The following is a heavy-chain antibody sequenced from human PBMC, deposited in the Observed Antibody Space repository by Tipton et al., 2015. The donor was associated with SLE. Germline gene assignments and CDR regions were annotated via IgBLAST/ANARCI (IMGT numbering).Heavy chain of an antibody. J-gene: IGHJ4*02. CDR1: GGSISSHY. Sequence: LSLTCTVSGGSISSHYWSWIRQPPGKGLDWVSSISSSSSYIYYADSVKGRFTISRDNAKNSLYLQMNSLRAEDTAVYYCARGPRIGSSGWYWGQGTLVTVSS. CDR2: ISSSSSYI. D-gene: IGHD6-19*01. V-gene: IGHV3-21*01. CDR3: ARGPRIGSSGWY.